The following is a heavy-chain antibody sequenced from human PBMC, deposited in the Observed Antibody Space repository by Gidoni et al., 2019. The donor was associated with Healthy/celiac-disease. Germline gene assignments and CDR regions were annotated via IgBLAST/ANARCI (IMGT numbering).Heavy chain of an antibody. Sequence: QVQLVESGGGLVTPGGYLGHSCAASGFPCRGYYMSWIRQAPGKGLDWVSYIRSISSYTNYADSVTGRFTISRANAKNSLYLQMNSLRAEDTAVYYCARVSSSINAIDYWGQGTLVTVSS. J-gene: IGHJ4*02. CDR2: IRSISSYT. CDR1: GFPCRGYY. CDR3: ARVSSSINAIDY. V-gene: IGHV3-11*06. D-gene: IGHD6-6*01.